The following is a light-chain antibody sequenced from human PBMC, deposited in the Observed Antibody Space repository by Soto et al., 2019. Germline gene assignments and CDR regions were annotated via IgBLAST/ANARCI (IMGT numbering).Light chain of an antibody. Sequence: EIVMTQSPATLSVSPGERATLSCRASQTVNNNLAWYQQKPGQAPRLLIYGASARATGIPARFSGSGSGTEFTLTISSLPSEDFAVYYCQQYNNWPLTFGGGTKVEIK. CDR1: QTVNNN. CDR3: QQYNNWPLT. CDR2: GAS. V-gene: IGKV3-15*01. J-gene: IGKJ4*01.